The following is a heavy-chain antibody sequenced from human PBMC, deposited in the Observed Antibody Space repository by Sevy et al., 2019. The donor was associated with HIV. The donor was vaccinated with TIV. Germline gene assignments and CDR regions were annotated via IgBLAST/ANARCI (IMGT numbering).Heavy chain of an antibody. Sequence: GPLRLSCAASGFTFSDYYMSWIRQAPGKGLEWDSYISSSGSTIYYADSVKGRFTISRDNAKNSLYLQMNSLRAEDTAVYYCARRTYYYDSSGSQGRLYYFDYWGQGTLVTVSS. D-gene: IGHD3-22*01. CDR2: ISSSGSTI. V-gene: IGHV3-11*01. CDR1: GFTFSDYY. J-gene: IGHJ4*02. CDR3: ARRTYYYDSSGSQGRLYYFDY.